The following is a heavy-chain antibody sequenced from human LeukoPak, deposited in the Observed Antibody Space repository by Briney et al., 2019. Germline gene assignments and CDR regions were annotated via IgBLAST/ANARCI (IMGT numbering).Heavy chain of an antibody. Sequence: PGGSLRLSCAASGFTFSGSAMHLVRQASGKGLEWVGRIRSKANSYATAYAALVKGRFTISRDDSKNTAYLQMNSLKTEDTAVYYCTRDLSSSWANFDYWGQGTLVTVSS. J-gene: IGHJ4*02. CDR2: IRSKANSYAT. V-gene: IGHV3-73*01. CDR3: TRDLSSSWANFDY. CDR1: GFTFSGSA. D-gene: IGHD6-13*01.